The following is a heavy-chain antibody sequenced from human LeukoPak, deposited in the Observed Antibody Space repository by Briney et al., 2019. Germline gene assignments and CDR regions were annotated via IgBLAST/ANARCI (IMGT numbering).Heavy chain of an antibody. V-gene: IGHV3-23*01. J-gene: IGHJ6*02. Sequence: GGSLRLSCAASGFTFSSYSMNWVRQAPGKGLEWVSSIIGSGGSTSYADSVKGRFTLSRDNSKSTLSLQMSSLRAEDTAVYYCAKTLSRGVYYAMDVWGQGTTVTVSS. D-gene: IGHD3-10*01. CDR2: IIGSGGST. CDR1: GFTFSSYS. CDR3: AKTLSRGVYYAMDV.